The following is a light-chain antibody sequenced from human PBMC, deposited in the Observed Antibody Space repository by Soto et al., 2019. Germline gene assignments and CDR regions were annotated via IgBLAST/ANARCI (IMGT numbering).Light chain of an antibody. Sequence: QSVLTQPASVSGSPGQSITVSCTGTSNDVGSYNYVSWYQHHPGKAPKLMIYGVSNRPSGVSDRFSGSKSGNTASLTISGLQAEDEADYYCSSYTSSTTLCYVFXNGTKV. V-gene: IGLV2-14*01. J-gene: IGLJ1*01. CDR1: SNDVGSYNY. CDR2: GVS. CDR3: SSYTSSTTLCYV.